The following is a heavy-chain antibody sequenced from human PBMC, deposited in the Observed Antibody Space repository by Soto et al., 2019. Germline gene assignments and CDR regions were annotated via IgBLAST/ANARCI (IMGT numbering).Heavy chain of an antibody. V-gene: IGHV1-18*04. CDR1: GYTFTSYG. D-gene: IGHD5-12*01. CDR3: ARDFVWDIVATSNWFDP. J-gene: IGHJ5*02. CDR2: ISAYNGNT. Sequence: GASVKVSCKASGYTFTSYGISWVRQAPGQGLEWMGWISAYNGNTNYAQKLQGRVTMTTDTSTSTAYMELRSLRSDDTAVYYCARDFVWDIVATSNWFDPWGQGTLVTAPQ.